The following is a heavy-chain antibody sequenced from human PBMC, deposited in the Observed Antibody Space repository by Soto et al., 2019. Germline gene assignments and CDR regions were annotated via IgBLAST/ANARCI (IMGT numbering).Heavy chain of an antibody. D-gene: IGHD2-21*01. CDR3: ATELGENPASPFDS. V-gene: IGHV1-69*01. J-gene: IGHJ4*02. Sequence: QVQLVQSGAEVKKPGSSVKVSCKASGVTFTSETISWVRQAPGQGLEWMGGIIPLFGAANYAQKFQGRVTITADESTSTVYMELSSLRSDDMAVYYCATELGENPASPFDSWGQGTLVTVS. CDR1: GVTFTSET. CDR2: IIPLFGAA.